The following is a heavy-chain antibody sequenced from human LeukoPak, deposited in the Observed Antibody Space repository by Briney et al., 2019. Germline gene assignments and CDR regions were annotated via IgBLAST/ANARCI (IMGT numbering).Heavy chain of an antibody. J-gene: IGHJ5*02. D-gene: IGHD6-13*01. CDR1: GYTFTSYA. CDR2: INAGNGNT. Sequence: ASVNVSCKASGYTFTSYAMHWVRQAPGQRLEWMGWINAGNGNTKYSQKFQGRVTITRDTSASTAYMELSSLRSEDTAVYYCARGGYSSPFFGPWGQGTLVTVSS. CDR3: ARGGYSSPFFGP. V-gene: IGHV1-3*01.